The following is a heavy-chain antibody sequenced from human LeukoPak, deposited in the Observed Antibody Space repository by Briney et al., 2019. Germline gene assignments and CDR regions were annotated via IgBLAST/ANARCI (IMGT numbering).Heavy chain of an antibody. CDR2: IRYDGSET. J-gene: IGHJ3*02. V-gene: IGHV3-33*01. CDR3: ARENWNVAKYVLDI. Sequence: GRSLRLSCAASGFTFSGYGMHWVRQAPGKGLDWVTAIRYDGSETAYADSVKGRLTISRDNSKNTLYLQMSSLRVEDTAIYYCARENWNVAKYVLDIWGQGTMVSVAS. D-gene: IGHD1-1*01. CDR1: GFTFSGYG.